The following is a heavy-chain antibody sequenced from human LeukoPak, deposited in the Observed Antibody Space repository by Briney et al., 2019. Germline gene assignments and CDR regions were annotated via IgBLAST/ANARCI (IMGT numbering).Heavy chain of an antibody. J-gene: IGHJ4*02. Sequence: SETLSLTCTVSGGSISSGDYYWSWIRQPPGKGLEWIGYIYYSGSTNYNPSLKSRVTISVDTSKNQFSLKLSSVTAADTAVYYCARGRRRDGYNYRYWGQGTLVTVSS. CDR3: ARGRRRDGYNYRY. V-gene: IGHV4-61*08. D-gene: IGHD5-24*01. CDR1: GGSISSGDYY. CDR2: IYYSGST.